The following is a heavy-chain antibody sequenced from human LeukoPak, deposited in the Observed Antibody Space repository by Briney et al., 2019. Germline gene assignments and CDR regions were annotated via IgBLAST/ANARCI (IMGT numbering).Heavy chain of an antibody. D-gene: IGHD1-26*01. J-gene: IGHJ4*02. CDR3: VVGATHDY. Sequence: PGRSLRLSCAASGLTFSSYGMHWVRQAPGKGLEWVAVISYDGSNKYYADSVKGRFTISRDNSKNTLYLQMNSLRAEDTAVYYCVVGATHDYWGQGTLVTVSS. CDR1: GLTFSSYG. CDR2: ISYDGSNK. V-gene: IGHV3-30*03.